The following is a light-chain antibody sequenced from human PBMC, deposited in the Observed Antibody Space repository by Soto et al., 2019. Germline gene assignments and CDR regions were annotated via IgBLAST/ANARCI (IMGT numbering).Light chain of an antibody. CDR2: DVS. J-gene: IGLJ1*01. Sequence: QSALTQPASVSGSPGQSITISWTGTSSEVGGYNYVSWYQQHPGKAPKLMIYDVSNRPSGVSNRFSGSKSGNTASLTISGLEAEDEADYYCSSYTSSSTYVFGTGTKLTVL. CDR1: SSEVGGYNY. V-gene: IGLV2-14*01. CDR3: SSYTSSSTYV.